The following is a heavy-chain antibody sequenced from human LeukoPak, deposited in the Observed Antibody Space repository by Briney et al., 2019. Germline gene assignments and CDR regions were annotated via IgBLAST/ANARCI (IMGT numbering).Heavy chain of an antibody. V-gene: IGHV1-58*01. CDR2: IVVGSGNT. CDR1: GFIFISST. J-gene: IGHJ4*02. Sequence: SVKVSCKASGFIFISSTLQWVRQARGQRPEWIGWIVVGSGNTNYAQRFQQRVNITRDISTGTAYMELSSLRSEDTAVYYCAADEFYYDTSGFWDLDYWGQGTLVTVSS. D-gene: IGHD3-22*01. CDR3: AADEFYYDTSGFWDLDY.